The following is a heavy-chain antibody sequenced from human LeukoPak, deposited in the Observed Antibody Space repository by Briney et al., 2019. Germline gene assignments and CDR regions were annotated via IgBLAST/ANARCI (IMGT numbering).Heavy chain of an antibody. CDR2: INPNSGGT. J-gene: IGHJ4*02. V-gene: IGHV1-2*02. CDR1: GYTFTGYY. D-gene: IGHD6-13*01. Sequence: ASVKVSCKASGYTFTGYYMHWVRQAPGQGLEWMGWINPNSGGTNYAQKFQGRVIMTRDTSISTAYMELSRLRSDDTAVYYCASYSSSWYVGSRWGQGTLVTVSS. CDR3: ASYSSSWYVGSR.